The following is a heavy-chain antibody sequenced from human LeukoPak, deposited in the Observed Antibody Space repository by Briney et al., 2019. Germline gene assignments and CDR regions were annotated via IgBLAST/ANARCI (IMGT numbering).Heavy chain of an antibody. CDR2: ISAYNGNT. CDR3: ARAPHSPTTQYYYYYYMDV. Sequence: ASVKVSCKASGYIFTSYGISWVRQAPGQGLEWMGWISAYNGNTNYAQKLQGRVTMTTDTSTSTAYMELRSLRSDDTAVYYCARAPHSPTTQYYYYYYMDVWGKGTTVAVSS. D-gene: IGHD5-12*01. V-gene: IGHV1-18*01. CDR1: GYIFTSYG. J-gene: IGHJ6*03.